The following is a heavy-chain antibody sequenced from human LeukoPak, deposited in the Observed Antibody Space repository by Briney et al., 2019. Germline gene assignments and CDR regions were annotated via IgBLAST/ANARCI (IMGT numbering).Heavy chain of an antibody. Sequence: SETLSLTCAVYGGSFSGHYWSWIRQPPGKGLEWIGEINHSGSTNYNPSLKSRVTISVDTSKNQFSLKLSSVTAADTAVYYCAREGDIVVVPAATDGWFDPWGQGTLVTVSS. CDR1: GGSFSGHY. V-gene: IGHV4-34*01. CDR2: INHSGST. CDR3: AREGDIVVVPAATDGWFDP. D-gene: IGHD2-2*01. J-gene: IGHJ5*02.